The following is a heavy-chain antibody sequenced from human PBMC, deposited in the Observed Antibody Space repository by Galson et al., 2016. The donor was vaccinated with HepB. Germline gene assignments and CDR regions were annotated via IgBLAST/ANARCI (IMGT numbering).Heavy chain of an antibody. D-gene: IGHD3-10*01. J-gene: IGHJ1*01. CDR1: GFTFRRYW. V-gene: IGHV3-7*03. CDR2: IKEDGSGT. CDR3: ATSGDEPGWNFLH. Sequence: SLRLSCAASGFTFRRYWMNWVRQAPGKGLEWVASIKEDGSGTYYAESVKGRFTISRDNVKNSLYLQLNNLRAGDTAVYYCATSGDEPGWNFLHWGQGTLVSVSS.